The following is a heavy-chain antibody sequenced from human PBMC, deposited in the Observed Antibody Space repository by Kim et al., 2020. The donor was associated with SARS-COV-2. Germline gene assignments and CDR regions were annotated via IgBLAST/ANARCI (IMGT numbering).Heavy chain of an antibody. J-gene: IGHJ4*02. CDR1: GGSFSGYY. D-gene: IGHD4-4*01. V-gene: IGHV4-34*01. Sequence: SETLSLNCAVYGGSFSGYYWNWIRQSPGKGLEWIGEINHSGSTNYNPSLRSRVTIAVDTSKNHFSLKLSSVTAADTAVYFCARSHITVTNTPFATWGQGTLVTVSS. CDR3: ARSHITVTNTPFAT. CDR2: INHSGST.